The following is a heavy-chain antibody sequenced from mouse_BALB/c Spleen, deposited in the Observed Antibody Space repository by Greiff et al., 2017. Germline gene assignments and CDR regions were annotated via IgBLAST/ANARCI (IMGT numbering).Heavy chain of an antibody. J-gene: IGHJ1*01. Sequence: LQQPGSELVRPGASVKLSCKASGYTFTSYWMHWVKQRPGQGLEWIGNIYPGSGSTNYDEKFKSKATLTVDTSSSTAYMQLSSLTSEDSAVYYCARPPSYGSSSYFDVWGAGTTVTVSS. CDR1: GYTFTSYW. D-gene: IGHD1-1*01. CDR2: IYPGSGST. V-gene: IGHV1S22*01. CDR3: ARPPSYGSSSYFDV.